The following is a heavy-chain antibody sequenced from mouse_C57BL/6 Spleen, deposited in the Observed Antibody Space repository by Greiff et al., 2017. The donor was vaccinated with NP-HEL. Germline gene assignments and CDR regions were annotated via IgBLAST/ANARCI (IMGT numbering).Heavy chain of an antibody. CDR2: IYPRSGNT. V-gene: IGHV1-81*01. D-gene: IGHD2-1*01. CDR1: GYTFTSYG. CDR3: AREGGNHGGYYAMDY. J-gene: IGHJ4*01. Sequence: QVQLQQSGAELARPGASVKLSCTASGYTFTSYGISWVKQRTGQGLEWIGEIYPRSGNTYYNEKFKGKATLTADKSSSTAYMELRSLTSEDSAVYFCAREGGNHGGYYAMDYWGQGTSVTVSS.